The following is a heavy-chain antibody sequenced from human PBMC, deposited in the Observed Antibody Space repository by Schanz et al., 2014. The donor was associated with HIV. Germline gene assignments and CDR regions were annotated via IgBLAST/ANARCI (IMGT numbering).Heavy chain of an antibody. D-gene: IGHD6-13*01. CDR3: ARPPAAAGSFDY. V-gene: IGHV4-30-2*03. Sequence: QLQLQESGSRLVKPSQTLSLTCDVSGGSVSTAGYSWSWIRQPPGKGREWIGSIYYSGSTYYNPSLKSRVPIPVDTSNHHFPLKLSSVTAADTAVYYCARPPAAAGSFDYWGQGTLVTVSS. CDR1: GGSVSTAGYS. CDR2: IYYSGST. J-gene: IGHJ4*02.